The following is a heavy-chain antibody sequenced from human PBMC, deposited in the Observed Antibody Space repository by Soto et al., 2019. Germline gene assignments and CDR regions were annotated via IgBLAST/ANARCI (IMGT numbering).Heavy chain of an antibody. D-gene: IGHD6-19*01. CDR1: GGSISSSSYY. Sequence: SETLSLTCSVSGGSISSSSYYWGWIRQPPGKGLEWIGSIYYSGSIYYNPSLKIRVTISVDTSKNQFSLKLSSVTAAETAVYYCARQSSGWYNWFDPWGQGTLVTVS. CDR3: ARQSSGWYNWFDP. V-gene: IGHV4-39*01. J-gene: IGHJ5*02. CDR2: IYYSGSI.